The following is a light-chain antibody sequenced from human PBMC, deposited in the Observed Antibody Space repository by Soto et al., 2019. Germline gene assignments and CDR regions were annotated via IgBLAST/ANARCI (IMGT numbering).Light chain of an antibody. Sequence: SALTQPASVSGSPGQSITISCTGTSSDVGGYNFVSWYQQHPGKAPKLILSDVSNRPSGVSNRFSGSKSGNTASLTISGLQAEDEADYYCSSYTSSSTRVFGTGTKLTVL. CDR1: SSDVGGYNF. V-gene: IGLV2-14*03. CDR3: SSYTSSSTRV. CDR2: DVS. J-gene: IGLJ1*01.